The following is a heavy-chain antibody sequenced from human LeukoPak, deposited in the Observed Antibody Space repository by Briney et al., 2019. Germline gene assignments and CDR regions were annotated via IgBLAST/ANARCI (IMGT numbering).Heavy chain of an antibody. J-gene: IGHJ5*02. CDR3: ARLVLSAYSGWFDP. V-gene: IGHV5-51*01. CDR2: IYPGDSDT. CDR1: GYRFTSYW. D-gene: IGHD2-15*01. Sequence: GESRKISCKGSGYRFTSYWIGWVRQMPGKGLEWMGIIYPGDSDTRYSPSFQGQVTISADKSISTAYLQWSSLKASDTAMYYCARLVLSAYSGWFDPWGQGTLVTVSS.